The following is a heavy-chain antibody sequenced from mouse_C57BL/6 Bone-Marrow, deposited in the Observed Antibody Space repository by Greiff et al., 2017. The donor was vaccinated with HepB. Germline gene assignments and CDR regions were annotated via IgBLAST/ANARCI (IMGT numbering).Heavy chain of an antibody. CDR3: AREVGGDPFYAMDY. V-gene: IGHV1-64*01. CDR2: IHPNSGST. D-gene: IGHD1-1*02. CDR1: GYTFTSYW. J-gene: IGHJ4*01. Sequence: QVQLQQPGAELVKPGASVKLSCKASGYTFTSYWMHWVKQRPGQGLEWIGMIHPNSGSTNYNEKFKSKATLTVDKSSSTAYMQLSSLTSEDSAVYYCAREVGGDPFYAMDYWGQGTSVTVSS.